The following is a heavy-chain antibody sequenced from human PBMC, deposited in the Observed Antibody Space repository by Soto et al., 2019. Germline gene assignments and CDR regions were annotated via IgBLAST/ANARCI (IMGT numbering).Heavy chain of an antibody. V-gene: IGHV5-10-1*01. CDR2: IDPSDSYT. CDR3: ARLGEQLPVMDA. D-gene: IGHD6-6*01. CDR1: GYSFTSYW. Sequence: GESLKISCKGSGYSFTSYWISWVRQMPGKGLEWMGRIDPSDSYTNYSPSFQGHVTISADKSISTAYLQWSSPKASDTAMYYCARLGEQLPVMDAWGQGTTVTVSS. J-gene: IGHJ6*02.